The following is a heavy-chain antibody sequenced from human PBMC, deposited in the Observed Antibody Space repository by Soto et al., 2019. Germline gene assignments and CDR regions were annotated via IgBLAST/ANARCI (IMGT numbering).Heavy chain of an antibody. V-gene: IGHV3-23*01. CDR1: GFTFSSYA. CDR3: AKRAWGTYYFDY. CDR2: ISGSGDST. J-gene: IGHJ4*02. Sequence: EVQLLESGGGLVQPGGSLRLSCAASGFTFSSYAMSWVRQAPGKGLEWVSAISGSGDSTFYADSVKGRFTISRDNSKNTLYLKMNSLRAEDTAVYYCAKRAWGTYYFDYWGQGTLVTVSS. D-gene: IGHD3-16*01.